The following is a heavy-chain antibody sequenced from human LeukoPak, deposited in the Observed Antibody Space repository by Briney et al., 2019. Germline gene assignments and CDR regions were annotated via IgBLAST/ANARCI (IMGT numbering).Heavy chain of an antibody. D-gene: IGHD5-12*01. V-gene: IGHV4-59*01. J-gene: IGHJ6*03. CDR2: IYYSGST. CDR3: AREGGYDGYSGSLSYYHYMDV. CDR1: GGSISSYY. Sequence: SETLSLTYTVSGGSISSYYWSWIRQPPGKGLEWIGYIYYSGSTNYNPSLKSRVTISVDTSKNQFSLKLSSVTAADTAVYYCAREGGYDGYSGSLSYYHYMDVWGKGTTVTVSS.